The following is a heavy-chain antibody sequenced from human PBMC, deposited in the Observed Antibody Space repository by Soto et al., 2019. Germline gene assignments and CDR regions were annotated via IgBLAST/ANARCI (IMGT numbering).Heavy chain of an antibody. Sequence: GGSLRLSCAASGFTFSSYSMNWVRQAPGKGLEWVSSISSSSSYIYYADSVKGRFTISRDNAKNSLYLQMNSLRAEDTAVYYCASLLLVRGLPGSYYYYYYMDVWGKGTTVTVSS. CDR2: ISSSSSYI. D-gene: IGHD3-10*01. CDR1: GFTFSSYS. J-gene: IGHJ6*03. V-gene: IGHV3-21*01. CDR3: ASLLLVRGLPGSYYYYYYMDV.